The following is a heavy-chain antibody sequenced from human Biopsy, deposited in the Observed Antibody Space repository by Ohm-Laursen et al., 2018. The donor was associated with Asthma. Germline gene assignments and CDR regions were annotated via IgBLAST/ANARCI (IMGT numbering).Heavy chain of an antibody. CDR1: GTHFGSYN. V-gene: IGHV3-30-3*01. J-gene: IGHJ4*02. D-gene: IGHD6-13*01. Sequence: SLRLSCAASGTHFGSYNMHWARRAPGKGLEWVAVITFDGSTQHYGDSVKGRFTISRDNSKNMLFLQMNSLRAEDTAVYYCSRDTLGYYFDIWGQGTQVTVSS. CDR3: SRDTLGYYFDI. CDR2: ITFDGSTQ.